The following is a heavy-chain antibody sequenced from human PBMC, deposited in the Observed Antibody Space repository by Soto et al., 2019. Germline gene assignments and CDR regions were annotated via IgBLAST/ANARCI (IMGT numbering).Heavy chain of an antibody. Sequence: PSETLSLTCTVSGGSISSYYWSWIRQPPGKGLEWIGYIYYSGSTNYNPSLKSRVTISVDTSKNQFSLKLSSVTAADTAVYYCAGGGSGSPYYFDYWGQGTLVTVSS. CDR2: IYYSGST. V-gene: IGHV4-59*01. J-gene: IGHJ4*02. CDR1: GGSISSYY. D-gene: IGHD3-22*01. CDR3: AGGGSGSPYYFDY.